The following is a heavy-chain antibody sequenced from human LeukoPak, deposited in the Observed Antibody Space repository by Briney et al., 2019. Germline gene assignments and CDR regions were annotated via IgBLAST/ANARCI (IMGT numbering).Heavy chain of an antibody. CDR2: IYYSGST. CDR3: ARFVKYYDFWSGYYSPHFDY. D-gene: IGHD3-3*01. Sequence: PSETLSLTCTVSGGSISSGGYYWSWIRQHPGKGLEWIGYIYYSGSTYYNPSLKSRVTISVDKSKNQFSLKLSSVTAADTAVYYCARFVKYYDFWSGYYSPHFDYWGQGTLVTVSS. V-gene: IGHV4-31*03. CDR1: GGSISSGGYY. J-gene: IGHJ4*02.